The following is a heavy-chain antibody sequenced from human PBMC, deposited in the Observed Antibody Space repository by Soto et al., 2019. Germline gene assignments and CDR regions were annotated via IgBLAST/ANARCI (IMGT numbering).Heavy chain of an antibody. CDR3: ARDLFGGYCIDY. D-gene: IGHD5-12*01. J-gene: IGHJ4*02. V-gene: IGHV4-59*01. Sequence: SETLSLTCTVSGGSINNNFWGWIRQPPGKGLEWIGYVYYDGHTDYNPSLESRVTIAVDTSKSQFSLRLTSVTAADTAVYYCARDLFGGYCIDYWGQGALVTVSS. CDR1: GGSINNNF. CDR2: VYYDGHT.